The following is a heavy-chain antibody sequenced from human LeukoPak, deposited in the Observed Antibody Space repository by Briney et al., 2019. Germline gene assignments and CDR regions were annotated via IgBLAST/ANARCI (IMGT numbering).Heavy chain of an antibody. J-gene: IGHJ4*02. D-gene: IGHD1-14*01. Sequence: PSVKVSSKASGYAFTPYIIHWVRHAPGQGLEWMGIINPTGGSTTYAQKFQGRVTVTRDMSTSTVYMELSSLTSEDTAVYYCARDRVIVGGTGTYNFDHWGQGTLVTVSS. V-gene: IGHV1-46*01. CDR3: ARDRVIVGGTGTYNFDH. CDR1: GYAFTPYI. CDR2: INPTGGST.